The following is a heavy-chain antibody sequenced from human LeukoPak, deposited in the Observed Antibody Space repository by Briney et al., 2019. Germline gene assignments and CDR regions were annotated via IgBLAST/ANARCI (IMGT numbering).Heavy chain of an antibody. D-gene: IGHD2-8*02. Sequence: RASVKVSCKASGYTFTSYDMNWVRQATGQGLEWMGWMNPNSGTTGYAQKFQGRVTMTRNTSISTAYMELSSLRSEDTAVYYCARRTGYYNYMDVWGKGPRSPSP. CDR1: GYTFTSYD. CDR3: ARRTGYYNYMDV. J-gene: IGHJ6*03. V-gene: IGHV1-8*01. CDR2: MNPNSGTT.